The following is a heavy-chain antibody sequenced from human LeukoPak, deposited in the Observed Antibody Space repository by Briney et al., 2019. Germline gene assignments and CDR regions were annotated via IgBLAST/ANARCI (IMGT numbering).Heavy chain of an antibody. V-gene: IGHV4-34*01. Sequence: SETLSLTCAVYGGSLSGYYWSWIRQPPGKGLEWIGEINHSGSTNYNPSLKSRVTISVDTSKNQFSLKLSSVTAADTAVYYCARGQRIAVAWGQGTMVTVSS. CDR2: INHSGST. CDR3: ARGQRIAVA. CDR1: GGSLSGYY. D-gene: IGHD6-19*01. J-gene: IGHJ3*01.